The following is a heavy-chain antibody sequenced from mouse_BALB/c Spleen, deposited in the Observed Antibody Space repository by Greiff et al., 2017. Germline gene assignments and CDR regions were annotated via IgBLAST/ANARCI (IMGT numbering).Heavy chain of an antibody. V-gene: IGHV5-12-1*01. CDR1: GFAFSSYD. CDR2: ISSGGGST. Sequence: EVQVVESGGGLVKPGGSLKLSCAASGFAFSSYDMSWVRQTPEKRLEWVAYISSGGGSTYYPDTVKGRFTISRDNAKNTLYLQMSSLKSEDTAMYYCARHGPWFAYWGQGTLVTVSA. CDR3: ARHGPWFAY. J-gene: IGHJ3*01.